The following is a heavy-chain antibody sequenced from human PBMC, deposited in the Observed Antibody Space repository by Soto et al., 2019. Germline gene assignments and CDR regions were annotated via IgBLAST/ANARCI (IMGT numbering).Heavy chain of an antibody. CDR2: ISGSGGST. Sequence: LRLSCAASGFTFSSYAMSWVRQSPGKGLEWVSAISGSGGSTYYADSVKGRFTISRDNSKNTLYLQMNSLRAEDTAVYYCAKFLRPKPYYYYGMDVWGQGTTVTVSS. CDR1: GFTFSSYA. D-gene: IGHD3-16*01. V-gene: IGHV3-23*01. CDR3: AKFLRPKPYYYYGMDV. J-gene: IGHJ6*02.